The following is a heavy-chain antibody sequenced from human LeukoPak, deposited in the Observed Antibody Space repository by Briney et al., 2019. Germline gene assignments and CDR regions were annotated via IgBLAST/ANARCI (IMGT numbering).Heavy chain of an antibody. V-gene: IGHV1-8*01. CDR3: ASPPVTTPSYFGY. J-gene: IGHJ4*02. D-gene: IGHD4-17*01. Sequence: ASVKVSCKASGYTFTSYDINWVRQATGQGLEWMGWINPNSGNTGYARKFQGRVTMPRNTSISTAYMELSSLRSEDTAVYYCASPPVTTPSYFGYWGQGTLVTVSS. CDR1: GYTFTSYD. CDR2: INPNSGNT.